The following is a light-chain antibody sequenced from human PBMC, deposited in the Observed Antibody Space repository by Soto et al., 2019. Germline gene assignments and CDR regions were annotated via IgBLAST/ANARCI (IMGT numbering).Light chain of an antibody. Sequence: ETLMPQSPATLSVSPGERAPLSCRASQSVNNNLAWYQLKPGQAPRLLIYGASTRATGIPARFSGSLSGTEFPLTISRLPSEYFAVYYCQQYNDWPTFGQGAKVDIK. CDR2: GAS. CDR1: QSVNNN. CDR3: QQYNDWPT. J-gene: IGKJ1*01. V-gene: IGKV3-15*01.